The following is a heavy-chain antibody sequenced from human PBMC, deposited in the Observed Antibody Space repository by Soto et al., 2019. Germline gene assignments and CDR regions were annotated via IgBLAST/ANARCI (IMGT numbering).Heavy chain of an antibody. Sequence: SVSNAWMNWVRQAPGKGLEWVGRIKSKTDGGTTDYAAPVKGRFTISRDDSKNTLYLQMNSLKTEDTAVYYCTTDLPTYYHILTGYKFDYWGQGTLVTLSS. CDR1: SVSNAW. D-gene: IGHD3-9*01. CDR3: TTDLPTYYHILTGYKFDY. V-gene: IGHV3-15*07. CDR2: IKSKTDGGTT. J-gene: IGHJ4*02.